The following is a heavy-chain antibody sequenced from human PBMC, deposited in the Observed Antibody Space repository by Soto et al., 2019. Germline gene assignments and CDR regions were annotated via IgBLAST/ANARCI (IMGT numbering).Heavy chain of an antibody. CDR2: ISSSSSTI. D-gene: IGHD3-16*01. CDR1: GFTFSTYI. Sequence: GGALRLSCAASGFTFSTYIMNWVRQAPGKGLEWVSYISSSSSTIFYTDSVKGRFTVSRDNAKNSLYLQMNSLRAEDTAVYYWARENWANPDYWGQGTLVTVSS. CDR3: ARENWANPDY. J-gene: IGHJ4*02. V-gene: IGHV3-48*01.